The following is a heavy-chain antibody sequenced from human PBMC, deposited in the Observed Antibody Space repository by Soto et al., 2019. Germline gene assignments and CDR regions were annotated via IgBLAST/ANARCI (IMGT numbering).Heavy chain of an antibody. D-gene: IGHD6-13*01. CDR2: IHHSGNI. J-gene: IGHJ6*02. CDR1: GGSISSGNW. Sequence: QVQLQESGPGLVKPSGTLSLTCVVFGGSISSGNWWSWVRQPPGKGLEWIGQIHHSGNIDYNPSLKTRFXXXXXXXXXXXXXXXXXXXXXXXXXYYCARGYNSSWYGDYGLDVWGQGTTVTVSS. CDR3: ARGYNSSWYGDYGLDV. V-gene: IGHV4-4*02.